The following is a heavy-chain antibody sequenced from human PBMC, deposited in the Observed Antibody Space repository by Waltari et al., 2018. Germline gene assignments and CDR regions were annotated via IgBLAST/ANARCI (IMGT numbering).Heavy chain of an antibody. Sequence: QVQLVESGGGVVQPGRSLRLSCAASGFTFSSYGMHWVRQAPGKGLEWVAVIWDDGSNKYYADSGKGLFTISRDNSKNTLYLQMNSLRAEDTAMYYCAKGYSSSWYRFFDYWGQGTLVTVSS. V-gene: IGHV3-30*18. D-gene: IGHD6-13*01. CDR2: IWDDGSNK. CDR3: AKGYSSSWYRFFDY. J-gene: IGHJ4*02. CDR1: GFTFSSYG.